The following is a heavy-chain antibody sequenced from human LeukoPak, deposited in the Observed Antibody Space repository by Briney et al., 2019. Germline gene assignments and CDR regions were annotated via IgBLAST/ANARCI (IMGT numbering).Heavy chain of an antibody. Sequence: SETLSLTRTVSGGSMSSSSYYWGWIRQPPGKGLEWIGSIYYSGSTNYNPSLKSRGTISVDTSKNQFSLNLPSVTAADTAVYYYARQMTAAGYYYYYYGMDVWGQGTTVTVSS. CDR3: ARQMTAAGYYYYYYGMDV. J-gene: IGHJ6*02. CDR2: IYYSGST. V-gene: IGHV4-39*01. CDR1: GGSMSSSSYY. D-gene: IGHD6-13*01.